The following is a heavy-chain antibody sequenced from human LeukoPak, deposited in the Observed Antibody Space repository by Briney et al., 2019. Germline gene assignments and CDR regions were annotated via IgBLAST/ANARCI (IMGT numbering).Heavy chain of an antibody. V-gene: IGHV3-21*01. CDR1: GSTFSSYS. J-gene: IGHJ4*02. D-gene: IGHD1-26*01. CDR2: ISSSSSYI. Sequence: GGSLRLSCAASGSTFSSYSMNWVRQAPGKGLEWVSSISSSSSYIYYADSVKGRFTISRDNAKNSLYLQMNSLRAEDTAVYYCARDNVGATGCFDYWGQGTLVTVSS. CDR3: ARDNVGATGCFDY.